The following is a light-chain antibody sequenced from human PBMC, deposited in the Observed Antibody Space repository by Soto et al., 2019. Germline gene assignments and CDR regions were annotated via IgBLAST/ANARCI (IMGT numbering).Light chain of an antibody. CDR3: QQYNNWIT. V-gene: IGKV3-15*01. J-gene: IGKJ5*01. Sequence: EIVMRQSPATLSVSPGERATLSFRASQSVSSNLAWYQQKPGQAPRLLIYGASTRATGIPARFSGSGSGTEFTLTISSLQSEDFAVYYCQQYNNWITFGQGTRLEIK. CDR1: QSVSSN. CDR2: GAS.